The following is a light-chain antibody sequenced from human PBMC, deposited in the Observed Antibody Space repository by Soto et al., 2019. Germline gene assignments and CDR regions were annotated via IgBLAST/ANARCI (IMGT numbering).Light chain of an antibody. Sequence: DIEMTQSPSSLSASVGDRVTITCRASQHISSYLSWYQHKPGKAPKLLIYAASSLQSGVPSRFSGSGSGTDFTLTISSLQPEDFATYYCQQSYRTPLTFGPGTKVDIK. V-gene: IGKV1-39*01. J-gene: IGKJ3*01. CDR2: AAS. CDR3: QQSYRTPLT. CDR1: QHISSY.